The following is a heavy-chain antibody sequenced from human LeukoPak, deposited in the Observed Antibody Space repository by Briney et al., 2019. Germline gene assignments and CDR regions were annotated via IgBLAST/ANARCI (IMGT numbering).Heavy chain of an antibody. Sequence: SETLSLTCTVSGDSIGSHYWSWIRQPPGKGLEWIGYIFYVGSTNCNPSLKSRATISVDTSKNQFSLKLNSVTAADTAVYYCARDYYDSRGEAFDIWGQGTMVTVSS. CDR3: ARDYYDSRGEAFDI. J-gene: IGHJ3*02. CDR1: GDSIGSHY. D-gene: IGHD3-22*01. CDR2: IFYVGST. V-gene: IGHV4-59*11.